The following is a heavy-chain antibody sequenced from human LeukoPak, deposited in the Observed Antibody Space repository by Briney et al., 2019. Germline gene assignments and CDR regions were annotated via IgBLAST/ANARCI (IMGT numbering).Heavy chain of an antibody. CDR1: GFNFNNYW. CDR3: ARVLGYCSGGSCYFDY. Sequence: GGSLRLSCAASGFNFNNYWMSWLRQAPRKGLEWVANIKDDGSEEYYVDSVKGRFTIVRDNAYNSLYLQMNSLRVEDTAVYYCARVLGYCSGGSCYFDYWGQGTLVTVSS. V-gene: IGHV3-7*01. D-gene: IGHD2-15*01. CDR2: IKDDGSEE. J-gene: IGHJ4*02.